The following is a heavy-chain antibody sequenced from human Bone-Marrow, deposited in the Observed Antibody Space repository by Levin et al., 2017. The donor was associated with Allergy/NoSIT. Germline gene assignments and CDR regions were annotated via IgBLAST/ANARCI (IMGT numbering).Heavy chain of an antibody. CDR1: GFAISRHR. CDR3: TRMYSGLIWRGYRKDDATHM. V-gene: IGHV3-21*06. Sequence: GGSLRLSCVASGFAISRHRMIWVRQAPGKGLEWVSSINNAGDSIYYADSVKGRFTMSGDNSKNSVYLQMSSLRVEDTALYYCTRMYSGLIWRGYRKDDATHMWGQGTVVSVSS. J-gene: IGHJ3*02. CDR2: INNAGDSI. D-gene: IGHD3-3*01.